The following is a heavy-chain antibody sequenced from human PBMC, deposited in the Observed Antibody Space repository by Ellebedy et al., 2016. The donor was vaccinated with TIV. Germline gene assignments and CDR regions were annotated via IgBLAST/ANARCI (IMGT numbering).Heavy chain of an antibody. J-gene: IGHJ6*03. CDR2: ISSSGSTI. Sequence: GESLKISXAASGFTFSDYYMSWIRQAPGKGLEWVSYISSSGSTIYYADSVKGRFTISRDNAKNSLYLQMNSLRAEDTAVYYCASFGGYCSSTSCRTFYYYYYMDVWGKGTTVTVSS. CDR1: GFTFSDYY. CDR3: ASFGGYCSSTSCRTFYYYYYMDV. D-gene: IGHD2-2*01. V-gene: IGHV3-11*04.